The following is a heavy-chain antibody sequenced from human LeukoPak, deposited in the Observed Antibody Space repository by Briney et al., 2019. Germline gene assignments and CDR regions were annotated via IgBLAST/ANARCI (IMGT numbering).Heavy chain of an antibody. Sequence: GGSLRLSCAASGFIFSHYVMQWVRPAPGKGLEGVAVIWSYGSNRFYAGSVKGRFTISRDNSQNTVFLQMNSLRVEDTVMYYCARDAQRGFDYSNSLEYWGHGTLVTVSS. V-gene: IGHV3-33*01. CDR2: IWSYGSNR. CDR3: ARDAQRGFDYSNSLEY. J-gene: IGHJ4*01. D-gene: IGHD4-11*01. CDR1: GFIFSHYV.